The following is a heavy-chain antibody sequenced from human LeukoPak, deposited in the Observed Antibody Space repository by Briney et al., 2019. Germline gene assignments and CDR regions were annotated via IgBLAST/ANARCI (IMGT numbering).Heavy chain of an antibody. CDR1: GFTFSSYW. CDR3: ASSGYSEEYYFDY. V-gene: IGHV3-74*01. Sequence: GGSLRLSCVASGFTFSSYWMQWVRHAPGKGLVWVSRINSDGSSTSYADSVKGRFTISRDNAKNTLYLQMNSLRAEDTAVYYCASSGYSEEYYFDYWGQGTLVTVSS. D-gene: IGHD5-18*01. CDR2: INSDGSST. J-gene: IGHJ4*02.